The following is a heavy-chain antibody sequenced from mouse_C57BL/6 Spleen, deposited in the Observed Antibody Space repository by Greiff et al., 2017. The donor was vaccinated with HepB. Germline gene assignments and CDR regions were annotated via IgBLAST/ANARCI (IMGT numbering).Heavy chain of an antibody. V-gene: IGHV1-82*01. D-gene: IGHD3-2*02. CDR3: ARGPAQFAY. J-gene: IGHJ3*01. CDR1: GYAFSSSW. Sequence: QVQLQQSGPELVKPGASVKISCKASGYAFSSSWMNWVKQRPGKGLEWIGRIYPGDGDTNYNGKFKGKTTLTADKSSSTAYMQLSSLTSEDSAVYFCARGPAQFAYWGQGTLVTVSA. CDR2: IYPGDGDT.